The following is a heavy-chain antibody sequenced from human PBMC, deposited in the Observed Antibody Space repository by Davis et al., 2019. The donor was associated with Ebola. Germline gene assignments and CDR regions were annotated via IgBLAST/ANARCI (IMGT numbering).Heavy chain of an antibody. J-gene: IGHJ4*02. CDR2: IYYSGST. CDR3: ARFRLLLNYFDY. D-gene: IGHD3-22*01. Sequence: MPSETLSLTCTVSGGSISSSSYYWGWIRQPPGKGLEWIGSIYYSGSTYYNPSLKSRVTISVDTSKNQFSLKLSSVTAADTAVYYCARFRLLLNYFDYWGQGTLVTVSS. CDR1: GGSISSSSYY. V-gene: IGHV4-39*07.